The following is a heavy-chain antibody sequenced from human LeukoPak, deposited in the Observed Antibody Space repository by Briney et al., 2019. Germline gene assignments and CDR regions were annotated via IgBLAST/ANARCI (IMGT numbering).Heavy chain of an antibody. CDR2: MNPNSGNT. Sequence: ASVKVSCKASGYTFTSYDINWVRQATGQGLEWMGWMNPNSGNTGYAQKFQGRVTMTRNTSISTAYMELSSLRSEDTAVYYCARPYCSGGSCYSPYYYYGMDVWGQGTTVTVSS. CDR3: ARPYCSGGSCYSPYYYYGMDV. V-gene: IGHV1-8*01. CDR1: GYTFTSYD. D-gene: IGHD2-15*01. J-gene: IGHJ6*02.